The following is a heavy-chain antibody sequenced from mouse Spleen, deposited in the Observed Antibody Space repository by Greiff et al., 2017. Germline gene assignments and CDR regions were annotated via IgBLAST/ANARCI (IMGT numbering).Heavy chain of an antibody. Sequence: EVKLVESGGGLVKPGGSLKLSCAASGFTFSSYAMSWVRQTPEKRLEWVATISSGGSYTYYPDSVKGRFTISRDNAKNTLYLQMSSLRSEDTAMYYCARQGGDYWGQGTTLTVSS. CDR3: ARQGGDY. J-gene: IGHJ2*01. V-gene: IGHV5-9-3*01. CDR2: ISSGGSYT. CDR1: GFTFSSYA.